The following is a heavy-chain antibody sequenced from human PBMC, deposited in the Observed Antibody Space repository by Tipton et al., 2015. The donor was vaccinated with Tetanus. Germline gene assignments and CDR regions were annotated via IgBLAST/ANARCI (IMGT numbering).Heavy chain of an antibody. J-gene: IGHJ4*02. Sequence: TLSLTCSVSGASISSGGYFWNWIRHRPGKGLEWIGYIYYSGSTFYNPSLKSLVTISVDTSNNQFSLRLTSVTAADTAVYYCARSKLLWFGESLSGFDSWGQGTLVTVSA. V-gene: IGHV4-31*01. CDR3: ARSKLLWFGESLSGFDS. CDR2: IYYSGST. CDR1: GASISSGGYF. D-gene: IGHD3-10*01.